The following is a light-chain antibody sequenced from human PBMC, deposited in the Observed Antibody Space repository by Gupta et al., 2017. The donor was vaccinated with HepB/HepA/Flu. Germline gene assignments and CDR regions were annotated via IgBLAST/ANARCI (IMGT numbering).Light chain of an antibody. V-gene: IGLV2-14*01. Sequence: QSALTQPASVSGSPGQSITISCTGNSSDVGAYNSVSWYQQHPGKAPKLVIYDVTNRPSGVSNRFSGAKSGNTASLTISGLQAEDEADYYCSSNTTSNTLDVFGTGTKVTVL. CDR2: DVT. CDR1: SSDVGAYNS. J-gene: IGLJ1*01. CDR3: SSNTTSNTLDV.